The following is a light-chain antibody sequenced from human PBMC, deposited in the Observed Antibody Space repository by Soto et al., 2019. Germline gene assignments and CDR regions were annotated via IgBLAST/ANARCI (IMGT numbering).Light chain of an antibody. J-gene: IGKJ1*01. CDR2: AAS. Sequence: EIVLTQSPGTLSLSPGERATLSCRASQSLSSSYLAWYQQKPGQAPSMLIYAASTRAPGNPDRFSGSGSGTDLTLTISRLEPEDFAVYYCQQYDTSPRTFGQGTKVEI. V-gene: IGKV3-20*01. CDR1: QSLSSSY. CDR3: QQYDTSPRT.